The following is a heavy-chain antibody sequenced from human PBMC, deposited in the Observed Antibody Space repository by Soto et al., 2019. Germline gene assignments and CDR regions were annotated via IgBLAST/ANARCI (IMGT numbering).Heavy chain of an antibody. CDR1: GGSITSYY. D-gene: IGHD6-19*01. J-gene: IGHJ4*02. CDR2: IYYSGST. CDR3: AKVGSGWTGGTDY. V-gene: IGHV4-59*01. Sequence: QVQLQESGPGLVKPSETLSLTCTVSGGSITSYYWSWIRQPPGKGLEWIGHIYYSGSTNYNPFLKSRVTMSVDTSKNQFSLRLISVTAADPAVYYCAKVGSGWTGGTDYWGQGTLVTVSS.